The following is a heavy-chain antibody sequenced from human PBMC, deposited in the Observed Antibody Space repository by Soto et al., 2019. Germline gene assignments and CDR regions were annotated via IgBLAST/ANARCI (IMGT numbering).Heavy chain of an antibody. V-gene: IGHV3-48*01. CDR1: GFTFSSYS. CDR3: ARDGYGATYYYYYYMDV. D-gene: IGHD4-17*01. Sequence: GGSLRLSCAASGFTFSSYSMNWVRQAPGKGLEWVSYISSSSSTIYYADSVKGRFTISRDNAKNSLYLQMNSLRAEDTAVYYCARDGYGATYYYYYYMDVWGKGTTVTVSS. CDR2: ISSSSSTI. J-gene: IGHJ6*03.